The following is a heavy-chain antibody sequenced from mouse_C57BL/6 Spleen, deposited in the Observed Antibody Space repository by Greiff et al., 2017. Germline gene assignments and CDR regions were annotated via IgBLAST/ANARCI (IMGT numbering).Heavy chain of an antibody. V-gene: IGHV5-16*01. Sequence: EVMLVESEGGLVQPGSSMKLSCTASGFTFSDYYMAWVRQVPEKGLEWVANINYDGSSTYYLDSLKSRFIISRDNAKNLLYLQMSSLKSEDTATYYCARDDGYCPFAYWGQGTLVTVSA. CDR2: INYDGSST. D-gene: IGHD2-3*01. J-gene: IGHJ3*01. CDR1: GFTFSDYY. CDR3: ARDDGYCPFAY.